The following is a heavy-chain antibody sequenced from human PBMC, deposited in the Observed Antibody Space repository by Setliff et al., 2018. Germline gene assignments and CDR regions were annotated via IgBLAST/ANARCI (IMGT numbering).Heavy chain of an antibody. J-gene: IGHJ5*02. CDR1: GGSISSGSYY. CDR3: ARDVRYYYGSGSSSNDWFDP. D-gene: IGHD3-10*01. Sequence: SETLSLTCTVSGGSISSGSYYWSWIRQPAGKGLEWIGRIDTSGSTNYNPSLKSRVTISVDTSKNQFSLKLSSVTAADTAVYYCARDVRYYYGSGSSSNDWFDPWGQGTLVTVSS. CDR2: IDTSGST. V-gene: IGHV4-61*02.